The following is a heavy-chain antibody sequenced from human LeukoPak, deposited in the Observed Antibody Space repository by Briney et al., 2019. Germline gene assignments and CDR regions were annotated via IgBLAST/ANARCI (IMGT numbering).Heavy chain of an antibody. CDR3: AKEYYYDSSGYYYEDYGMDV. V-gene: IGHV3-30*18. CDR1: RFTFSSYG. CDR2: ISYDGSNK. D-gene: IGHD3-22*01. J-gene: IGHJ6*02. Sequence: PGGSLRLSCAASRFTFSSYGMHWVRQAPGKGLEWVAVISYDGSNKYYADSVKGRFTISRDNSKNTLYLQMNSLRAEDTAVYYCAKEYYYDSSGYYYEDYGMDVWGQGTTVTVSS.